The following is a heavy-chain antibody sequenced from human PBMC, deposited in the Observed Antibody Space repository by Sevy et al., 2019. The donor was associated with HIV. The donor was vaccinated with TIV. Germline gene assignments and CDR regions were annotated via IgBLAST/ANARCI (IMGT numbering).Heavy chain of an antibody. CDR2: MNPNSGNT. D-gene: IGHD2-15*01. CDR1: GYTFTSYD. Sequence: GESLKISCKASGYTFTSYDINWVRQATGQGLEWMGWMNPNSGNTGYAQKFQGRVTMTRNTSISTAYMELSSLRSEDTGVYYCARGRGTAYCSGGSCYRDAFDIWGQGTMVTVSS. V-gene: IGHV1-8*01. J-gene: IGHJ3*02. CDR3: ARGRGTAYCSGGSCYRDAFDI.